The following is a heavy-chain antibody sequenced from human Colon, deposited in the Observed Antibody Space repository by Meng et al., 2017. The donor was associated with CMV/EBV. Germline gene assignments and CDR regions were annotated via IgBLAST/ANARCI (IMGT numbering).Heavy chain of an antibody. V-gene: IGHV3-11*01. J-gene: IGHJ4*02. Sequence: GGSLRLSCAVSGLTISDRHMSWIRQAPGKGLEWIIYVTRDSMIYSADSVRGRFTISRDNAKNSMYLQLNSLRAEDTAVYYCVSGITGRPESEYWGQGTLVTVSS. D-gene: IGHD1-14*01. CDR1: GLTISDRH. CDR3: VSGITGRPESEY. CDR2: VTRDSMI.